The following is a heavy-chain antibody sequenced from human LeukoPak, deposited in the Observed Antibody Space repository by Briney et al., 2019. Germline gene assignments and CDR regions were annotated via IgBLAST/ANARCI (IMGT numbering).Heavy chain of an antibody. CDR3: ARNEHCSSTSCQSFGAFDI. D-gene: IGHD2-2*01. CDR2: IYSGGST. V-gene: IGHV3-53*01. J-gene: IGHJ3*02. Sequence: TGGSLRLSCAASGFTVSSNYMSWVRQAPGKGLEWVSVIYSGGSTYYADSVKGRFTISRDNSKNTLYLQMNSLRAEDTAVYYCARNEHCSSTSCQSFGAFDIWGQGTMVTVSS. CDR1: GFTVSSNY.